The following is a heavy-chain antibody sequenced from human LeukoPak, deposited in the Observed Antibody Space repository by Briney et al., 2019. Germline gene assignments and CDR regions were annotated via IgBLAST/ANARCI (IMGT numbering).Heavy chain of an antibody. CDR2: IYYSGST. CDR3: ARDLRGAPYYFDY. J-gene: IGHJ4*02. D-gene: IGHD4/OR15-4a*01. CDR1: GGSISSYY. V-gene: IGHV4-59*01. Sequence: SETLSLTCTVSGGSISSYYWSWIRQPPGKGLEWIGYIYYSGSTNYNPSLKSRVTISVDTSKNQFSLKLSSVTAADTAVYYCARDLRGAPYYFDYWGQGTLVTVSS.